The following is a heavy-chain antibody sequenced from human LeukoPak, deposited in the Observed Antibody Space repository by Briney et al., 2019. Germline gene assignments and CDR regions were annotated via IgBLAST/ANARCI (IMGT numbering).Heavy chain of an antibody. D-gene: IGHD1-26*01. CDR3: ARHSGGTYYVSLDP. V-gene: IGHV4-59*08. CDR1: GGSINSYY. Sequence: SETLSLTCTVSGGSINSYYWSWIRQPPGKGLEWIGYIYDSGSTNYNPSLKSRVTISVDTSKNQFSLKLSSVTAADTAVYYCARHSGGTYYVSLDPWGQGTLVTVSS. CDR2: IYDSGST. J-gene: IGHJ5*02.